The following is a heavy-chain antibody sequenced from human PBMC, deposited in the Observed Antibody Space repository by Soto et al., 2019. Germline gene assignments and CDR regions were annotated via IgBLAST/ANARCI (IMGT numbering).Heavy chain of an antibody. CDR1: GFTFTSSA. Sequence: SVKVSCKASGFTFTSSAVQWVRQARGQRLEWIGWIVVGSGNTNYAQKFQERVTITRDMSTSTAYMELSSLRSEDTAVYYCAAAAPIAAAGPDSYYYYGMDVWGQGTTVTVS. J-gene: IGHJ6*02. CDR3: AAAAPIAAAGPDSYYYYGMDV. D-gene: IGHD6-13*01. V-gene: IGHV1-58*01. CDR2: IVVGSGNT.